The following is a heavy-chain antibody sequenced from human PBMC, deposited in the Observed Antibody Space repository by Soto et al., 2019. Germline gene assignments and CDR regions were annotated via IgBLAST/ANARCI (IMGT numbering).Heavy chain of an antibody. Sequence: EASVKVSCKASGFTFTSSAVQWVRQARGQRLEWIGWIVVGSGNTNYAQKFQERVTITRDMSTSTAYMELSSLRSEDTAVYYCASGGRYYDSSGYYYPPSDYWGQGTLVTVS. V-gene: IGHV1-58*01. J-gene: IGHJ4*02. CDR1: GFTFTSSA. CDR2: IVVGSGNT. D-gene: IGHD3-22*01. CDR3: ASGGRYYDSSGYYYPPSDY.